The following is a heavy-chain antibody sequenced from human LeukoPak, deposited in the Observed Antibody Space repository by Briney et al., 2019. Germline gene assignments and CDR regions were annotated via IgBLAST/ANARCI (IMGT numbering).Heavy chain of an antibody. CDR3: ARDSSSWFFKYYFDY. CDR1: GYTFTSYG. J-gene: IGHJ4*02. Sequence: VASVKVSCKASGYTFTSYGISWVRQAPGQGLEWMGWISAYNGNTNYAQKLQGRVTMTTDTSTSTAYMELRSLRSDDTAVYYCARDSSSWFFKYYFDYWGQGTLVTVSS. D-gene: IGHD6-13*01. CDR2: ISAYNGNT. V-gene: IGHV1-18*01.